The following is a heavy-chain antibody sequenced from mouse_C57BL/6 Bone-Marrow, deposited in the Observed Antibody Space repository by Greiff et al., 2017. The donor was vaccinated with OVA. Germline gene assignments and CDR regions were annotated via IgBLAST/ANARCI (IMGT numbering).Heavy chain of an antibody. CDR1: GYAFSSYW. CDR3: ARTGTYYSNTMDY. V-gene: IGHV1-80*01. CDR2: IYLGDGDT. J-gene: IGHJ4*01. D-gene: IGHD2-5*01. Sequence: QVQLKESGAELVKPGASVKISCKASGYAFSSYWMNWVKQRPGKGLEWIGQIYLGDGDTNYNGKFKGKATLTADKSSSTDYLQLSRLTSEDAAVYVCARTGTYYSNTMDYWGQGTSVTVSS.